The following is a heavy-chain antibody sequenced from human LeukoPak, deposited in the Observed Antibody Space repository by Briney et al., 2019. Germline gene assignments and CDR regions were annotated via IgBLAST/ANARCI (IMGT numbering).Heavy chain of an antibody. Sequence: SETLSLTCSISGGSISSASSYWGWIRQPPGKGLEWIGNVYYSGTTYYNPSLNSRVIISVDTSNNHFSLRLSSLTAADTAVYYCARVGSSWPFYYFDYWGQGTLVTVSS. J-gene: IGHJ4*02. D-gene: IGHD6-13*01. CDR1: GGSISSASSY. V-gene: IGHV4-39*07. CDR2: VYYSGTT. CDR3: ARVGSSWPFYYFDY.